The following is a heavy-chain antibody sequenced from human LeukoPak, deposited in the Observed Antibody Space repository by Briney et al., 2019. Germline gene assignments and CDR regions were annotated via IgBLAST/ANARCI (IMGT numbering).Heavy chain of an antibody. CDR1: GFTFSNYA. J-gene: IGHJ3*01. V-gene: IGHV3-23*01. CDR3: ARSSYSSSSSV. Sequence: GGSLRLSCAASGFTFSNYAMTWVRQAPGKGLEWVSAISGSGGSTYYADSVKGRFTISRDNSKNTLYLQMNSLRAEDTAVYYCARSSYSSSSSVWGQGTMVTVSS. D-gene: IGHD6-6*01. CDR2: ISGSGGST.